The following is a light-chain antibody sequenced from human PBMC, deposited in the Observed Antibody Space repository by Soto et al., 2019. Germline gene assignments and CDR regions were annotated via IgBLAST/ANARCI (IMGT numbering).Light chain of an antibody. J-gene: IGKJ1*01. CDR1: QTIRRW. V-gene: IGKV1-5*01. Sequence: DIEMTQSPSTLSASVGDRVTITCRASQTIRRWLAWYQQRPGKAPKVLIYDASTLESGVPAWFSGSGSETQFSLTISSLQPEDSATYYCQHYNSDPWTFGQGTKVEIK. CDR2: DAS. CDR3: QHYNSDPWT.